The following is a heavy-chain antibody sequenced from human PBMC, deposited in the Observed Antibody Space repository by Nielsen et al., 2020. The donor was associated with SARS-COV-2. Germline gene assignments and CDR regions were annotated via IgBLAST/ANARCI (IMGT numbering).Heavy chain of an antibody. CDR2: ISSSSSSI. V-gene: IGHV3-48*04. Sequence: GESLKISCAASGFTFSNYNMHWVRQAPGKGLEWLSYISSSSSSIYYADSVKGRFTISRDNAKNSLYLQMNSLRAEDTAVYYCARDLADSSAYYSDFDFWGQGTLVTVSS. D-gene: IGHD6-19*01. J-gene: IGHJ4*02. CDR3: ARDLADSSAYYSDFDF. CDR1: GFTFSNYN.